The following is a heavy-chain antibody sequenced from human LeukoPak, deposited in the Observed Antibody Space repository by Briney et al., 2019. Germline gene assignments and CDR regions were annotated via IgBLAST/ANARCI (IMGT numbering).Heavy chain of an antibody. J-gene: IGHJ4*02. Sequence: ASVKVSRTASGYTFTSYDINWVRQATGQGLEWMGWMNPNSGNTGYAQKFQGRVTMTRNTSISTAYMELSSLRSEYTAVYYCARGRGLEIDYWGQGTLVTVSS. V-gene: IGHV1-8*01. CDR2: MNPNSGNT. CDR1: GYTFTSYD. CDR3: ARGRGLEIDY. D-gene: IGHD6-19*01.